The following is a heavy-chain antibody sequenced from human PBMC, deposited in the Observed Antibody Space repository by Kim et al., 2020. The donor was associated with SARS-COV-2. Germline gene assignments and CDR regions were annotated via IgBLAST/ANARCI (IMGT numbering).Heavy chain of an antibody. D-gene: IGHD3-9*01. CDR1: GGSISSSSYY. V-gene: IGHV4-39*01. J-gene: IGHJ3*02. CDR3: ARRGDLTGYYRGNAFDI. Sequence: SETLSLTCTVSGGSISSSSYYWGWIRQPPGKGLEWIGSIYYSGSTYYNPSLKSRVTISVDTSKNQFSLKLSSVTAADTAVYYCARRGDLTGYYRGNAFDIWGQGTMVTVSS. CDR2: IYYSGST.